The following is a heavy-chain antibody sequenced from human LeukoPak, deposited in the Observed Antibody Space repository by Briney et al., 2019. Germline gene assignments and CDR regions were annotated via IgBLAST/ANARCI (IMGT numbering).Heavy chain of an antibody. D-gene: IGHD5-24*01. V-gene: IGHV3-48*04. CDR1: GFTFSTYT. J-gene: IGHJ6*03. CDR2: ISSSGSTI. Sequence: GGSLRLSCAASGFTFSTYTMNWVRQAPGKGLEWVSYISSSGSTIYYADSVKGRFTISRDNAKNSLYLQMNSLRAEDTAVYYCAREATSGVFYYYYYMDVWGKGTTVTVSS. CDR3: AREATSGVFYYYYYMDV.